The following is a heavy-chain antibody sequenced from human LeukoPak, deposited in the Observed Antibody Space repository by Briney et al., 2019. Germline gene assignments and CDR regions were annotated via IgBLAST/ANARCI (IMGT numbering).Heavy chain of an antibody. CDR3: ARDRKESYYDNSGFLDY. V-gene: IGHV3-21*01. D-gene: IGHD3-22*01. CDR2: ITSTSSYI. CDR1: GFTFYSYS. Sequence: GGSLRLPCAASGFTFYSYSMNWVRQAPGKGLEWVSSITSTSSYIYYADSVKGRFTISRDNAKNSLYLQMNSLRAEDTAVYYCARDRKESYYDNSGFLDYWGQGTLVTVSS. J-gene: IGHJ4*02.